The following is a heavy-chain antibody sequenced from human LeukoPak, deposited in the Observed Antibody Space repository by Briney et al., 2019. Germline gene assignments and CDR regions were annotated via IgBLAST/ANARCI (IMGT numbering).Heavy chain of an antibody. Sequence: PGRSLRLSCAASGFTFSSYGMHWVRQAPGKGLEWVAVISYDGSNKYYADSVKGRFTISRDNSKNTLYLQMNSLRAEDTAVYYCAKEGGLYSGSYLKNWGQGTLVTVSS. J-gene: IGHJ4*02. CDR2: ISYDGSNK. CDR3: AKEGGLYSGSYLKN. CDR1: GFTFSSYG. V-gene: IGHV3-30*18. D-gene: IGHD1-26*01.